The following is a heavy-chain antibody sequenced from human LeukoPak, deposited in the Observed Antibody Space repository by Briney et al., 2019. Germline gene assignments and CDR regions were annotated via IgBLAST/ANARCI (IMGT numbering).Heavy chain of an antibody. CDR3: ASHGRGNYYYYMDV. Sequence: HGESLKISCKGSGYSFTSYWIGGVRQMPGKGLGGRGIIYPGDSDTRYSPSFQGQVTISADKSISIAYLQWSSLKASDTAMYYCASHGRGNYYYYMDVWGKGTTVTVSS. V-gene: IGHV5-51*01. D-gene: IGHD3-10*01. J-gene: IGHJ6*03. CDR2: IYPGDSDT. CDR1: GYSFTSYW.